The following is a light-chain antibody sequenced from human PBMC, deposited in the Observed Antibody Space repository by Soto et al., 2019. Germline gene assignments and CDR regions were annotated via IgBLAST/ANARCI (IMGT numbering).Light chain of an antibody. CDR1: QSVSSN. CDR2: GAS. Sequence: EIVMTQSPATLSVSPGERVTLSCRASQSVSSNLAWYQQKLGQAPRLPIYGASTRATGIPARFSGSGSGTEFTLTISSLQSEDFAVYYCQHYNNWPPWTFGQGTKVEIK. V-gene: IGKV3-15*01. CDR3: QHYNNWPPWT. J-gene: IGKJ1*01.